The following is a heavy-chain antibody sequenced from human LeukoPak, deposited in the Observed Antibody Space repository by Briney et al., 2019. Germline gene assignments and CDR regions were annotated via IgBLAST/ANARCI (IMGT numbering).Heavy chain of an antibody. V-gene: IGHV3-43*01. D-gene: IGHD3-22*01. J-gene: IGHJ6*02. CDR1: GFTFDDYT. Sequence: GGSLRLSCAASGFTFDDYTMHWVRQAPGKGLEWVSLISWDGGSTYYADSAKGRFTISRDNSKNSLYLQMNSLRTEDTALYYCAKDKGVYCDSSGLTPFGGMDVWGQGTTVTVSS. CDR3: AKDKGVYCDSSGLTPFGGMDV. CDR2: ISWDGGST.